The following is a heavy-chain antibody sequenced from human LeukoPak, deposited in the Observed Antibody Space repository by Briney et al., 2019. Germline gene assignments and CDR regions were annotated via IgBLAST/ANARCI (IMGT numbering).Heavy chain of an antibody. Sequence: AISGSGGSTYYADSVKGRFTISRDNSKNSLYLQMNSLRAEDTAVYYCARGAIAAAADYWGQGTLVTVSS. CDR3: ARGAIAAAADY. CDR2: ISGSGGST. J-gene: IGHJ4*02. V-gene: IGHV3-23*01. D-gene: IGHD6-13*01.